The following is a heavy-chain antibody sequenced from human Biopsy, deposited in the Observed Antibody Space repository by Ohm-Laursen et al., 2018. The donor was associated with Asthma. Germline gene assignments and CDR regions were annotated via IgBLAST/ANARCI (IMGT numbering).Heavy chain of an antibody. V-gene: IGHV3-30*01. CDR2: ISKDASTQ. D-gene: IGHD1-1*01. CDR1: GFRFSNFA. CDR3: VRDGTDDAFDI. Sequence: SLRLSCAASGFRFSNFAIDWVRQAPGKGLEWVGVISKDASTQDYADSVKGRFTMARDNSKNTLDLQMNSLREEDTAVYYCVRDGTDDAFDIWGQGTVVSVSS. J-gene: IGHJ3*02.